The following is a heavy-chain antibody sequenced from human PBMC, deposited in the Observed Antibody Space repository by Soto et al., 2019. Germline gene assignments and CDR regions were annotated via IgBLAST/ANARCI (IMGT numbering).Heavy chain of an antibody. D-gene: IGHD6-13*01. V-gene: IGHV4-34*01. Sequence: PSETLSLTCAVYGGSFSGYYWSWIRQPPGKGLEWIGEINHSGSTNYNPSLKSRVTISVDTSKNQFSLKLSSVTAADTAVYYCARGRYSSSWYERYCYYGMDVWGQGTTVTVSS. CDR1: GGSFSGYY. CDR2: INHSGST. CDR3: ARGRYSSSWYERYCYYGMDV. J-gene: IGHJ6*02.